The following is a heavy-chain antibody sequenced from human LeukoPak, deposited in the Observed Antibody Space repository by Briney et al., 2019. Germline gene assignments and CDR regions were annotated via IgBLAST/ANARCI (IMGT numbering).Heavy chain of an antibody. CDR3: ARDPYCTNGVCSDFDY. J-gene: IGHJ4*01. D-gene: IGHD2-8*01. CDR2: ISSSSSYT. CDR1: GFTFSDYY. V-gene: IGHV3-11*06. Sequence: TAGGSLRLSCAASGFTFSDYYTSWIRQAPGKGLEWVSYISSSSSYTNYADSVKGRFTISRDNAKNSLYLQMNSLRAEDTAVYYCARDPYCTNGVCSDFDYWGHGTLVTVSS.